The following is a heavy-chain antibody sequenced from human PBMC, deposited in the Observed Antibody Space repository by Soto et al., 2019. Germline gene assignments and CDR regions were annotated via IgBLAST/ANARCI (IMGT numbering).Heavy chain of an antibody. CDR3: VRALRRGPPFDN. CDR2: IYYSGST. D-gene: IGHD3-10*01. V-gene: IGHV4-30-4*01. Sequence: TLSLTCTASGGSIRSGDYYWSWIRQPPGKGLETIGYIYYSGSTYYNPSPKSRDNISVDTSKNQVSLKLSSLTAADTAVYYCVRALRRGPPFDNWVPGTPVTVSS. J-gene: IGHJ4*02. CDR1: GGSIRSGDYY.